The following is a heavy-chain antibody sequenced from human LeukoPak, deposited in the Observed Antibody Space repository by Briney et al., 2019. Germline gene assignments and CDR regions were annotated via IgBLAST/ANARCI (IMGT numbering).Heavy chain of an antibody. D-gene: IGHD3-16*02. Sequence: SVKVSCKASGGTFSSYAISWVRQAPGQGLEWMGGIIPIFGTANYAQKFQGRVTITTDESTSTAYMELSRLRSDDTAVYFCATATQTPIEYYFDYWGQGTLVTVSS. CDR1: GGTFSSYA. V-gene: IGHV1-69*05. CDR3: ATATQTPIEYYFDY. J-gene: IGHJ4*02. CDR2: IIPIFGTA.